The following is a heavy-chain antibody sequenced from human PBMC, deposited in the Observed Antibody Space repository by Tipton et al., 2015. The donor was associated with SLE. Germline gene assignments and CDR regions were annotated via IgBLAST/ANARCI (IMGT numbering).Heavy chain of an antibody. V-gene: IGHV4-39*07. CDR1: GGSISSHY. J-gene: IGHJ4*02. CDR3: ARHRGIVGATTDY. Sequence: TLSLTCTVSGGSISSHYWGWIRQPPGKGLEWIGSIYYSGSTYYNPSLKSRVTISVDTSKNQFSLKLSSVIAADTAVYYCARHRGIVGATTDYWGQGTLVTVSS. D-gene: IGHD1-26*01. CDR2: IYYSGST.